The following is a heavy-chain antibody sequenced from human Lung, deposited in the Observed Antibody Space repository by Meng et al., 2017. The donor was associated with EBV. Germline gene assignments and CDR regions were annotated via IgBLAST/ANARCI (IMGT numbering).Heavy chain of an antibody. Sequence: GPFQCLGPGLVKSSGTLALTCTVSGDSISDYLWNWIRQPAGKGLEWIGRIYSSGITNYNPSLQSRVTMSVDTSKNQFSLKLYSVTAADTAVYYCARESFNSGWYSDYWGQGTLVTVAS. CDR2: IYSSGIT. J-gene: IGHJ4*02. V-gene: IGHV4-4*07. D-gene: IGHD6-19*01. CDR3: ARESFNSGWYSDY. CDR1: GDSISDYL.